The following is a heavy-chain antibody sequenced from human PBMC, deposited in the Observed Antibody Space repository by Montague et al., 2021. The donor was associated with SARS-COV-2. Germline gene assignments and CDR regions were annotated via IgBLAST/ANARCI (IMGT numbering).Heavy chain of an antibody. CDR2: INHGGST. CDR1: GDSITSSGNT. V-gene: IGHV4-39*01. D-gene: IGHD2-15*01. CDR3: ARLRDGVVPSPILGIGPYFTYYYMDV. Sequence: SETLSLTCSVSGDSITSSGNTWGWIRQPPGKGLEWIGEINHGGSTNYNPSLKNRLTISADTSKSQFSLKLTSVAATDTAVYYCARLRDGVVPSPILGIGPYFTYYYMDVWGKGTTVTVS. J-gene: IGHJ6*03.